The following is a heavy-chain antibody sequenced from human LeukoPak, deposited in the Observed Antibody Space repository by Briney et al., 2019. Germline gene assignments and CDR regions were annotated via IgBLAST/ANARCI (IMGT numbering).Heavy chain of an antibody. V-gene: IGHV4-30-4*08. CDR3: ARATLDCSSTSCYGIGDWFDP. D-gene: IGHD2-2*01. J-gene: IGHJ5*02. Sequence: PSQTLSLTCTVSGGSISSGDYYWSWIRQPPGKGLEWIGYIYYSGSTYYNPSLKSRVIISVDTSKNQFSLKLSSVTAADTAVYYCARATLDCSSTSCYGIGDWFDPWGQGTLVTVSS. CDR2: IYYSGST. CDR1: GGSISSGDYY.